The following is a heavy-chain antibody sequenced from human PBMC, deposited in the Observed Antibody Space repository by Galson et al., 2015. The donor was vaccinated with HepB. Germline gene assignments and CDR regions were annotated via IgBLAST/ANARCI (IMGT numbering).Heavy chain of an antibody. V-gene: IGHV3-30-3*01. J-gene: IGHJ6*02. CDR2: ISYDGSNK. CDR3: AREGSTAEWELLRTDYYYGMDV. Sequence: SLRLSCAASGFTFSSYAMHWVRQAPGKGLEWVAVISYDGSNKYYADSVKGRFTISRDNSKNTLYLQMNSLRAEDTAVYYCAREGSTAEWELLRTDYYYGMDVWGQGTTVTVSS. D-gene: IGHD1-26*01. CDR1: GFTFSSYA.